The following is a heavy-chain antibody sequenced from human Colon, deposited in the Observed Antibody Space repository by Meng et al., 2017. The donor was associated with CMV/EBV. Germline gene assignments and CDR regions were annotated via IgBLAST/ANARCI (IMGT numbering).Heavy chain of an antibody. CDR2: INTDNGDT. D-gene: IGHD1-26*01. CDR3: ARDRASLYYQFDS. CDR1: GYNFTGYK. J-gene: IGHJ4*02. V-gene: IGHV1-2*06. Sequence: NAAGYNFTGYKRHGGRQAPGQRREWLGRINTDNGDTKYAPNFRGRATMTRDTSMTTAYMELDSLTSDDTATYYCARDRASLYYQFDSWGQGTLVTVSS.